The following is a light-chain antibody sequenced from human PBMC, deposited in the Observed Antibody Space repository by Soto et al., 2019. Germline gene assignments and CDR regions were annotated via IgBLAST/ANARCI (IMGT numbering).Light chain of an antibody. V-gene: IGLV2-14*01. CDR3: SSYTSSSTLWV. CDR2: EVS. J-gene: IGLJ3*02. CDR1: SSDVGGYNY. Sequence: QSALTQPASVSGSPGQSITISCTGTSSDVGGYNYVSWYQQHPGKAPKLMSYEVSNRPSGVSNRFSGSKSGNTASLTISGLQAEDEADYYCSSYTSSSTLWVVGGGTKLTVL.